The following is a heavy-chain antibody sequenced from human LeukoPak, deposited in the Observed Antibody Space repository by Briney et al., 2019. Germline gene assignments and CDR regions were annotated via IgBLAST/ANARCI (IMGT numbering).Heavy chain of an antibody. V-gene: IGHV4-61*02. CDR3: GRGIGSTTSNWFDP. J-gene: IGHJ5*02. CDR1: GGSISSGSYY. CDR2: ISTSGST. Sequence: PSETLSLTCTVSGGSISSGSYYWSWIRQPAGKGLEWIGRISTSGSTNYNPSLNSRVTISVDTSKNQLSLKLSSVTAADTAVYYCGRGIGSTTSNWFDPWGQGTLVTISS. D-gene: IGHD2-2*01.